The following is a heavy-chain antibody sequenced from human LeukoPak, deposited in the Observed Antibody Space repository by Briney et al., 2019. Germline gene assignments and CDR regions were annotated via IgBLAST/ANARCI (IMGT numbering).Heavy chain of an antibody. CDR1: GYSISSGYQ. CDR2: IYHSGSA. Sequence: SETLSLTSGVSGYSISSGYQWAWIRQSPGKGLEWIGSIYHSGSAHYNPSLKSRVTISVETSKNQFSLNMYSVTAADTAVYYCARDPRWLTPDCTSTSCYENYFDPWGQGTLVTVSS. J-gene: IGHJ5*02. V-gene: IGHV4-38-2*02. CDR3: ARDPRWLTPDCTSTSCYENYFDP. D-gene: IGHD2-2*01.